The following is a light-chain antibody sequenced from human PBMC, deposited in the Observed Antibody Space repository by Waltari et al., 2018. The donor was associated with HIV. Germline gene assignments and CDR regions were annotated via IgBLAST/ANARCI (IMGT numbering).Light chain of an antibody. CDR3: GTWDSSLNAWV. J-gene: IGLJ3*02. CDR2: DSN. CDR1: SSHIGNNY. V-gene: IGLV1-51*01. Sequence: QSVLTQPPSVSAAPGQKVTISCSGSSSHIGNNYVTWYQQLPGTAPKLLIYDSNKRPSGIPDRFSGSKSGTSGTLAITGLQTGDEADYYCGTWDSSLNAWVFGGGTKLTVL.